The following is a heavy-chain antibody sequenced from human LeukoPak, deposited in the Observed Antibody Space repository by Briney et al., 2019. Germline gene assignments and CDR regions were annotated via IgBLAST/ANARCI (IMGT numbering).Heavy chain of an antibody. V-gene: IGHV3-48*03. Sequence: GGSLRLSCAASGFTVSSNYMTWVRQAPGKGLEWVSYISSSGRTVYYADSVKGRFTISRDNAKDSLYLQMNSLRAEDTAVYYCARQIVGATGLDYWGQGTLVTVSS. D-gene: IGHD1-26*01. CDR1: GFTVSSNY. J-gene: IGHJ4*02. CDR2: ISSSGRTV. CDR3: ARQIVGATGLDY.